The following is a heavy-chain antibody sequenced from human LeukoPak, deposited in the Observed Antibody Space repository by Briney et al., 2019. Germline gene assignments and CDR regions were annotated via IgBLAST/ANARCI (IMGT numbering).Heavy chain of an antibody. CDR1: GFTVSSNY. CDR2: IYSGGST. CDR3: ASLVGATGFDY. J-gene: IGHJ4*02. Sequence: PGGSLRLSCAASGFTVSSNYMSWVRQAPGKGLEWVSVIYSGGSTYYADSVKGRFTISRDNSKNTLYPQMNSLRAEDTAVYYCASLVGATGFDYWGQGTLVTVSS. V-gene: IGHV3-53*01. D-gene: IGHD1-26*01.